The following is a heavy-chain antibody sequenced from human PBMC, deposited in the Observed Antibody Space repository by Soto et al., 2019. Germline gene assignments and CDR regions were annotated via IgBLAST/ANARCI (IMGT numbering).Heavy chain of an antibody. Sequence: SETLSLTCTVSGGSISSGDYYWSWIRQPPGKGLEWIGYIYYSGSTYYNPSLKSRVTISVDTSKNQFSLKLSSVTAADTAVYYCARDLTMIDAFDIWGQGTMVTVSS. CDR1: GGSISSGDYY. J-gene: IGHJ3*02. CDR3: ARDLTMIDAFDI. D-gene: IGHD3-22*01. V-gene: IGHV4-30-4*01. CDR2: IYYSGST.